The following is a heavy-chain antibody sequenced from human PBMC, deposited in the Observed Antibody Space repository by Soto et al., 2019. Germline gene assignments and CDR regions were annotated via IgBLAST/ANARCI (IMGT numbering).Heavy chain of an antibody. V-gene: IGHV3-30*04. Sequence: QVQLVESGGGVVQPGRSLRLSCAASGFTFSSYAMHWVRQAPGKGLEWVALISYDGSNKDYADSVKGRFTISRDNSKNTLYLQMNSLRVEDTAVYYCARDRWGTVTTPFEYWGQVTLVTASS. J-gene: IGHJ4*02. CDR2: ISYDGSNK. CDR1: GFTFSSYA. CDR3: ARDRWGTVTTPFEY. D-gene: IGHD4-17*01.